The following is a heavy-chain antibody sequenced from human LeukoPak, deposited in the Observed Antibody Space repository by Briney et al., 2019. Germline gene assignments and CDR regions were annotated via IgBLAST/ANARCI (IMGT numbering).Heavy chain of an antibody. Sequence: GGSLRLSCAASRFTFSSYAMSWVRQAPGKGLEWIAGISGSGGSTYYADSVKGRFTISRDNSKNTLSLQMTSLRAEDTAVYYCAKEDGDYVWGSYPSWGQGTLVTVSS. CDR3: AKEDGDYVWGSYPS. V-gene: IGHV3-23*01. D-gene: IGHD3-16*02. J-gene: IGHJ5*02. CDR2: ISGSGGST. CDR1: RFTFSSYA.